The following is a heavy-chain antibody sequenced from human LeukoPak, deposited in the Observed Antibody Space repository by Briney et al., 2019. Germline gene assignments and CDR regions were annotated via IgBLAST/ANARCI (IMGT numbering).Heavy chain of an antibody. CDR2: IYYSGST. D-gene: IGHD5-18*01. CDR3: ARALVVDTAMADYYYYGMDV. V-gene: IGHV4-31*03. J-gene: IGHJ6*02. Sequence: PSQTLSLTCTVSGGSISSGGYYWSWIRQHPGKGLEWIGYIYYSGSTYYNPSLKSRVAISVDTSKNQFSLKLSSVTAADTAVYYCARALVVDTAMADYYYYGMDVWGQGTTVTVSS. CDR1: GGSISSGGYY.